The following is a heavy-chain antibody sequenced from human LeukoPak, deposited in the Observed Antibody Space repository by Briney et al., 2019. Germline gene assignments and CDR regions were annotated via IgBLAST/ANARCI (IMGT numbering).Heavy chain of an antibody. CDR1: GFTFSSYA. D-gene: IGHD6-13*01. J-gene: IGHJ4*02. Sequence: PGGSLRLSCAASGFTFSSYAMHWVRQAPGKGLEWVAVISYDGRNKYYADSVKGRFTISRDNSKNTLVLQMNSLRAEDTAVYYCARDPLSSAWYYFDYWGLGTLVTVSS. CDR3: ARDPLSSAWYYFDY. CDR2: ISYDGRNK. V-gene: IGHV3-30*04.